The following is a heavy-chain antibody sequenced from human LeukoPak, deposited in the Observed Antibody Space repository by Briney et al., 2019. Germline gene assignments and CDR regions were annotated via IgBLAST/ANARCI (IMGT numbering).Heavy chain of an antibody. Sequence: SETLSLTCSVSGVSISSSNYYWGWIRQPPGKGLEWIGTIYYSGSNYKPSLKSRVTISVDTSKNQFSLKLSSVTAADAAVHYCARQYDFWSDYHFDYWGQGTLVTVSS. CDR1: GVSISSSNYY. J-gene: IGHJ4*02. D-gene: IGHD3-3*01. CDR3: ARQYDFWSDYHFDY. V-gene: IGHV4-39*01. CDR2: IYYSGS.